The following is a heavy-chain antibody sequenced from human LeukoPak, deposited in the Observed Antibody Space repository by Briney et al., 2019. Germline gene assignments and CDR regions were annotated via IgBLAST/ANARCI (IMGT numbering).Heavy chain of an antibody. Sequence: PGGSLRLSCAASGFTFSSYEMNWVRQAPGKGLEWVGRIKSKTDGGTTDYAAPVKDRFTISRDDSKDTLFLQMNSLKIEDTAVYYCTTAPAAFDIWGQGTMVTVSS. J-gene: IGHJ3*02. CDR1: GFTFSSYE. V-gene: IGHV3-15*01. CDR3: TTAPAAFDI. CDR2: IKSKTDGGTT.